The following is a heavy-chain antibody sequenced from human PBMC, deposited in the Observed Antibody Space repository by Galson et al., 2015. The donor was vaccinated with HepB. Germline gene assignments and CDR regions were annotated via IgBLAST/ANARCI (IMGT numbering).Heavy chain of an antibody. V-gene: IGHV3-30-3*01. CDR1: GFTFSSYA. J-gene: IGHJ3*02. D-gene: IGHD3-22*01. CDR3: AREIVVVNKGDAFDI. Sequence: SLRLSCAASGFTFSSYAMHWVRQAPGKGLEWVAVISYDGSNKYYADSVKGRFTISRDNSKNTLYLQMNSLRAEDTAVYYCAREIVVVNKGDAFDIWGQGTMVTVSS. CDR2: ISYDGSNK.